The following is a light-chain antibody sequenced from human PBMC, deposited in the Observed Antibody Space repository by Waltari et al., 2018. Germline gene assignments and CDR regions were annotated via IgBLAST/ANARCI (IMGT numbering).Light chain of an antibody. V-gene: IGLV3-10*01. Sequence: SFELTQPPSVSVSPGQTARITCFGDTLPKKYASWYQQKSGQAPVLVIYEDKKRPSGFPERVSGSSSGTTATLTISGAQVDDEGDYYCSSTDSSGKTFGGGTKLTVL. CDR3: SSTDSSGKT. J-gene: IGLJ2*01. CDR2: EDK. CDR1: TLPKKY.